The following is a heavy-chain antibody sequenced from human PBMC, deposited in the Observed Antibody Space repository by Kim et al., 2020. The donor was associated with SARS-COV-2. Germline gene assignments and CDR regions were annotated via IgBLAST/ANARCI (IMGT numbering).Heavy chain of an antibody. CDR3: ARAGFDY. CDR2: SGGSK. V-gene: IGHV3-53*01. J-gene: IGHJ4*02. Sequence: SGGSKYYADSGKGRFTISRDNSKNTLYLQMNSLRAEDTAVYYCARAGFDYWGQGTLVTVSS.